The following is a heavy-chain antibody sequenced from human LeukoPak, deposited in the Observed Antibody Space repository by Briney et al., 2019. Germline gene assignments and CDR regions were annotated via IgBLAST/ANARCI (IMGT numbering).Heavy chain of an antibody. CDR3: ARGGVVPAETNPLPFDY. CDR1: GGSFSGYY. D-gene: IGHD2-2*01. J-gene: IGHJ4*02. V-gene: IGHV4-34*01. Sequence: PSETLSLTCAVYGGSFSGYYWSWIRQPPGKGLEWIGEINHSGSTNYNPSLKSRVTISVDTSKNQFSLKLSSVTAADTAVYYCARGGVVPAETNPLPFDYWGQGTLVTVSS. CDR2: INHSGST.